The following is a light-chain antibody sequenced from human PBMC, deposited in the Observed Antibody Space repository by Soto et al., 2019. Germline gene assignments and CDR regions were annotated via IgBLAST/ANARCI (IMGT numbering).Light chain of an antibody. Sequence: EIVMTQSPATLSVSPGERAILSCRASKSVSNNLAWYQQKPGQAPRLLIYGASTRATGIPARFSGSGSGTGFTLSISSLQSEDFAIYYCQQYNNWPPLTFGGGTKVEIK. CDR2: GAS. J-gene: IGKJ4*01. CDR3: QQYNNWPPLT. CDR1: KSVSNN. V-gene: IGKV3-15*01.